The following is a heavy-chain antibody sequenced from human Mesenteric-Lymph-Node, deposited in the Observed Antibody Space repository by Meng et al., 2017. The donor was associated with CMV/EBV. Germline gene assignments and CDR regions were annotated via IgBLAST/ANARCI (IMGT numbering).Heavy chain of an antibody. CDR1: GFTVSSNY. CDR3: VKDRGYRKYYYYYGMDV. Sequence: GGSLRLSCAASGFTVSSNYMSWVRQAPGKGLVWVSRINSDGSSTSYADSVKGRFTISRDNAKNTLYLQMNSLRAEDTAVYYCVKDRGYRKYYYYYGMDVWGQGTTVTVSS. D-gene: IGHD5-12*01. CDR2: INSDGSST. J-gene: IGHJ6*02. V-gene: IGHV3-74*01.